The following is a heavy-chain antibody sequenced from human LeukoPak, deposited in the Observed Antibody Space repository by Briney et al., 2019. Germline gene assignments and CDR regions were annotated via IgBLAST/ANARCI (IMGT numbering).Heavy chain of an antibody. J-gene: IGHJ6*02. CDR2: IYYNGNT. CDR3: ARGRSNYYGMDV. Sequence: PETLSLTCSVSDGSTNSYYWNWIRRPPGKGLEWIGYIYYNGNTNYSPSLKSRVTMSVDTSKNLFSLKVSSVTAADTAVYYCARGRSNYYGMDVWGQGTTVTVSS. CDR1: DGSTNSYY. D-gene: IGHD1-26*01. V-gene: IGHV4-59*01.